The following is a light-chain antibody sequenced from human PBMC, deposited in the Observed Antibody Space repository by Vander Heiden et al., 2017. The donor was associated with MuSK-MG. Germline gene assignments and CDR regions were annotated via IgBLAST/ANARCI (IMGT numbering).Light chain of an antibody. CDR1: QSVSGSY. J-gene: IGKJ1*01. Sequence: ETMLMQSPGTLSLSPGERATLSCRASQSVSGSYLAWYQQKPGQAPRLLIYGASSRATGIPDRFSGSGSGTDFTLTVSRLEPEDFAMYYCQQYSSSPTTFGQGTKVEIK. CDR3: QQYSSSPTT. CDR2: GAS. V-gene: IGKV3-20*01.